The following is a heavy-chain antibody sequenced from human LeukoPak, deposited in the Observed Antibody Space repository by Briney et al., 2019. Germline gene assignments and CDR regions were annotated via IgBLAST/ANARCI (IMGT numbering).Heavy chain of an antibody. CDR1: GGTFSSYA. J-gene: IGHJ4*02. CDR2: IIPIFGTA. V-gene: IGHV1-69*06. D-gene: IGHD5-18*01. CDR3: ARDRTGYSYGPAPFDY. Sequence: GASVKASSKASGGTFSSYAISWVRQAPGQGLEWMGGIIPIFGTANYAQKFQGRVTITADKSTSTAYMELSSLRSEDTAVYYCARDRTGYSYGPAPFDYWGQGTLVTVSS.